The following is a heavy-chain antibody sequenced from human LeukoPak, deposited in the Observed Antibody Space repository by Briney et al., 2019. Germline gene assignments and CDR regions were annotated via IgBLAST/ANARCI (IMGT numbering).Heavy chain of an antibody. D-gene: IGHD3-10*01. V-gene: IGHV4-59*11. CDR1: GGSISRHY. Sequence: SETLSLTCTVSGGSISRHYWTWIRQPPGKGLEWIGYIYDNDSGHTNYNPSLKSRVTISVNTSKNQFSLKLSSVTAADTAVYYCARDTLESYYYGSGSYYGYYYYYYMDVWGKGTTVTVSS. CDR2: IYDNDSGHT. CDR3: ARDTLESYYYGSGSYYGYYYYYYMDV. J-gene: IGHJ6*03.